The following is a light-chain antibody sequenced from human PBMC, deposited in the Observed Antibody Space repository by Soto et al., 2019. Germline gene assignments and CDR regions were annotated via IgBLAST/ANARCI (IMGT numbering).Light chain of an antibody. J-gene: IGLJ1*01. V-gene: IGLV1-40*01. CDR3: QSYDSNLSGYV. CDR2: GNT. CDR1: TSNIGAGYD. Sequence: SVLTQPPSVSGALGQRVTISCTGITSNIGAGYDVHWYQLLPGRAPKLLIYGNTNRPSGVPDRFSGSKSATSASLAITGLQAEDEADYYCQSYDSNLSGYVFGTGTKVTVL.